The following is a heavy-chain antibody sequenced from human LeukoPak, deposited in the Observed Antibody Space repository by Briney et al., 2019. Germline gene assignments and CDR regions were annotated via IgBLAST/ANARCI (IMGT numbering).Heavy chain of an antibody. CDR1: GYTFSGYY. Sequence: ASVKVSCKASGYTFSGYYVHWVRQAPGQGLEWMGWINPNSGGTYYAQKFQGRVTMTRDPSISTAYMELSRLRSDDTAVFYCARVAHNYDLLTGYYPYLDYFDSGGQGTLVTVSS. V-gene: IGHV1-2*02. CDR2: INPNSGGT. D-gene: IGHD3-9*01. CDR3: ARVAHNYDLLTGYYPYLDYFDS. J-gene: IGHJ4*02.